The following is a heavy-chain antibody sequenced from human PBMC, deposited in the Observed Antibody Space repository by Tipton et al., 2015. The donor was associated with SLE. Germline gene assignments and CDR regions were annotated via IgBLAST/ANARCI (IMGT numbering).Heavy chain of an antibody. D-gene: IGHD3-10*02. J-gene: IGHJ6*03. CDR2: IKPHSGDT. V-gene: IGHV1-8*01. CDR1: GYTFTSYD. Sequence: QLVQSGAEVKKPGASVKVSCKASGYTFTSYDINWVRQATGQGLEWMGWIKPHSGDTGYSQKFQVRVTMTRDTSMNTAYMELSGLRSGDTALYYCARCSNYYYYLDVWGNGISFTVSS. CDR3: ARCSNYYYYLDV.